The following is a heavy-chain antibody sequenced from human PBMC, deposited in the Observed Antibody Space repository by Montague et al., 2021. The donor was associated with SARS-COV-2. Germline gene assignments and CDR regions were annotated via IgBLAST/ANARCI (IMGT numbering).Heavy chain of an antibody. CDR2: IYNSGST. V-gene: IGHV4-39*01. Sequence: SETLSLTCTVSGGSISSSSYYWGWIRQPPGKGLEGIGSIYNSGSTYYNSSLKSRGTIIVDTSKNQSSLRLCSVTAADAAVYYCASHTYYYDSSGSEAFDIWGQGTMVTVSS. D-gene: IGHD3-22*01. J-gene: IGHJ3*02. CDR3: ASHTYYYDSSGSEAFDI. CDR1: GGSISSSSYY.